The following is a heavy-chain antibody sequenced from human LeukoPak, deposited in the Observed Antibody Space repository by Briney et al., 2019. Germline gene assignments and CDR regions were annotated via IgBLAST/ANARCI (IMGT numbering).Heavy chain of an antibody. J-gene: IGHJ5*02. D-gene: IGHD3-22*01. CDR2: IGAYNGNT. CDR3: ARDLNLYYYVSSGRGLDP. CDR1: GYYS. Sequence: GASVKVSCKASGYYSISWVRQAPGQGLEWMGWIGAYNGNTKYAPKLQGRVTMTTDTYTNTAYMELRSLTSDDTAVYFCARDLNLYYYVSSGRGLDPWGQGTLVTVSS. V-gene: IGHV1-18*01.